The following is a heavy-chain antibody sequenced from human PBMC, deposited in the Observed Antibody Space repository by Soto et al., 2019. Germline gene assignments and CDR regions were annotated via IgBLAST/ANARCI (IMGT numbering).Heavy chain of an antibody. V-gene: IGHV3-23*01. CDR2: ISGSGDST. CDR3: ANALYGGFTY. CDR1: GFTFSVYA. Sequence: EVRLLESGGGLVQPGGSLRLSCAASGFTFSVYAMSWVRQAPGKGLEWVSGISGSGDSTHYADSVKGRFTVSRDNSKSMLYPQTNSLRAEDTAIYSCANALYGGFTYWGQGTLVTVSS. D-gene: IGHD3-10*01. J-gene: IGHJ4*02.